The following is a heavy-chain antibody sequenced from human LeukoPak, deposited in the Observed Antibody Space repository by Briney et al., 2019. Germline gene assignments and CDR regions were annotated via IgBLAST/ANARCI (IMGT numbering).Heavy chain of an antibody. D-gene: IGHD2-15*01. Sequence: ASVKVSCKASGYTFTSYYMHWVRQAPGQGLEWMGIINPSGGSTSYAQKFQGRVTITADESTSTAYMELSSLRSEDTAVYYCARSQGGQRPYYFDYWGQGTLVTVSS. V-gene: IGHV1-46*01. CDR1: GYTFTSYY. CDR3: ARSQGGQRPYYFDY. CDR2: INPSGGST. J-gene: IGHJ4*02.